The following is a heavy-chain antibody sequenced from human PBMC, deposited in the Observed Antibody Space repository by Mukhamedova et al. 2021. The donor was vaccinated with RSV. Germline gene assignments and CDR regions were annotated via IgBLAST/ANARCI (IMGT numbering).Heavy chain of an antibody. J-gene: IGHJ4*02. CDR3: ARGSTIFGVVINDY. Sequence: GIINPSGGSTSYAQKFQGRVTMTRDTSTSPVYMELSSLRSEDTAVYYCARGSTIFGVVINDYWGQGTLVTVSS. CDR2: INPSGGST. D-gene: IGHD3-3*01. V-gene: IGHV1-46*01.